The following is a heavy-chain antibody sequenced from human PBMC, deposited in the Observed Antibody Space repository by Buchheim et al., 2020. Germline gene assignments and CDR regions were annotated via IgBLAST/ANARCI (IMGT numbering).Heavy chain of an antibody. Sequence: QVQLQESGPGLVKPSGTLSLTCAVSGGSISSSNWWSWVRQLPGKVLVWIGEIYHSGSTNYNPSLKSRVPISVDTSKNQFSLNLSSVTAADTAVYYCAREDSSSSNILDYWGQGTL. V-gene: IGHV4-4*02. J-gene: IGHJ4*02. CDR2: IYHSGST. D-gene: IGHD6-6*01. CDR3: AREDSSSSNILDY. CDR1: GGSISSSNW.